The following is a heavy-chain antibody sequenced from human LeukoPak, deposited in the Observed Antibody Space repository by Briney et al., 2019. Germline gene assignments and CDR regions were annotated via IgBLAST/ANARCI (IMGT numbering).Heavy chain of an antibody. CDR2: IHSSGST. J-gene: IGHJ4*02. Sequence: SETLSLTCTVSAGSISHYFWNWIRQPPGKGLEWIGYIHSSGSTNYNPSLKSRLTMSVDTSKNQFSLKLSSVTAADTAVYYCARSDGDYPHPFDYWGQGILVTVSS. V-gene: IGHV4-59*01. CDR3: ARSDGDYPHPFDY. CDR1: AGSISHYF. D-gene: IGHD4-17*01.